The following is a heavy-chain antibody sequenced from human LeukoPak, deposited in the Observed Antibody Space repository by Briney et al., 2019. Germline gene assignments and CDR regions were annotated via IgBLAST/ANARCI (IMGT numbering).Heavy chain of an antibody. Sequence: PGGSLRLSCAASGFSFSGCSMHWVREAPGKGLEWVAFVWYDGRDKYYGDSVKGRFTISRDNSKNTLYLQMNSLRAEDTAMYYCAKDPYSYGSYFDYWGQGTLVIVSS. CDR1: GFSFSGCS. CDR2: VWYDGRDK. D-gene: IGHD5-18*01. CDR3: AKDPYSYGSYFDY. V-gene: IGHV3-30*02. J-gene: IGHJ4*02.